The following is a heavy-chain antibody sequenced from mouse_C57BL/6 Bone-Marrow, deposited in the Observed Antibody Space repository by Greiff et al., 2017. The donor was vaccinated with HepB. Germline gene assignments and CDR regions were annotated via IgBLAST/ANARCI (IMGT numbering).Heavy chain of an antibody. CDR2: INPNNGGT. V-gene: IGHV1-26*01. D-gene: IGHD1-1*01. Sequence: EVQLQQSGPELVKPGASVKISCKASGYTFTDYYMNWVKQSHGKSLEWIGDINPNNGGTSYNQKFKGKATLTVDKSYSTAYMEIRSLTSEDSAVYYCARYPYYYGSRYYFDYWGQGTTLTVSS. CDR1: GYTFTDYY. J-gene: IGHJ2*01. CDR3: ARYPYYYGSRYYFDY.